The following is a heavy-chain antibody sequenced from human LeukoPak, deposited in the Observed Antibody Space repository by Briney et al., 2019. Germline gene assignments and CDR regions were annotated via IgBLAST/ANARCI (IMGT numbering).Heavy chain of an antibody. J-gene: IGHJ4*02. CDR1: GGSISSYY. D-gene: IGHD3-22*01. V-gene: IGHV4-59*12. CDR2: IYYSGSA. Sequence: SETLSLTCTVSGGSISSYYWSWIRQPPGKGLEWIGYIYYSGSANYNPSLKSRVTISVDTSKNQFSLKLSSVTAADTAVYYCAREEGYDSSGYYYEPNFDYWGQGTLVSVSS. CDR3: AREEGYDSSGYYYEPNFDY.